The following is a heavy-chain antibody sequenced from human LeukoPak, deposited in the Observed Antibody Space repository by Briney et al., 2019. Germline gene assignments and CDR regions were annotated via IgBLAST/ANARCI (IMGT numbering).Heavy chain of an antibody. CDR2: IYYSGST. J-gene: IGHJ4*02. D-gene: IGHD6-13*01. Sequence: SETLSLTCTVSGGSISSSSYYWGWIRQPPGKGLEWIGSIYYSGSTYYNPSLKSRVTISVDTSKNQFSLKLSSVTAADTAVYYCARRGYSPAGFDYWGQGTLVTVSS. CDR1: GGSISSSSYY. CDR3: ARRGYSPAGFDY. V-gene: IGHV4-39*07.